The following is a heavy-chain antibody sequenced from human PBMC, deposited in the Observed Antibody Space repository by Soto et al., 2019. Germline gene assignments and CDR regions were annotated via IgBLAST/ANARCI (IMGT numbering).Heavy chain of an antibody. Sequence: PGGSLRLSCAASGFTFSSYGMHWVRQAPGKGLEWVAVIWYDGSNKYYADSVKGRFTISRDNSKNTLYLQMNSLRAEDTAVYYCAKYRYYDILTGYSQYWGQGTLVTVSS. D-gene: IGHD3-9*01. V-gene: IGHV3-33*06. CDR1: GFTFSSYG. CDR3: AKYRYYDILTGYSQY. J-gene: IGHJ4*02. CDR2: IWYDGSNK.